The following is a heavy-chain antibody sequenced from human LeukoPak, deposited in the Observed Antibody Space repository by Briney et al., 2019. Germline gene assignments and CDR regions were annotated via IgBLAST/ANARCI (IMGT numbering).Heavy chain of an antibody. CDR2: IYHSGST. CDR1: GGSISSYY. J-gene: IGHJ4*02. V-gene: IGHV4-59*12. CDR3: ARSYYYDSPFDY. D-gene: IGHD3-22*01. Sequence: SETLSLTCTVSGGSISSYYWSWIRQPPGKGPEWIGYIYHSGSTYYNPSLKSRVTISVDRSKNQFSLKLSSVTAADTAVYYCARSYYYDSPFDYWGQGTLVTVSS.